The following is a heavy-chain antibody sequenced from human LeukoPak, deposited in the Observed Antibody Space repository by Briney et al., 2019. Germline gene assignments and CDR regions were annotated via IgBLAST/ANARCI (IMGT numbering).Heavy chain of an antibody. CDR2: ICTSGSSSGST. D-gene: IGHD6-13*01. CDR1: GGSISSYY. J-gene: IGHJ4*02. Sequence: TSEALSLTCTVSGGSISSYYWSWIRQPPGKGLEWIGRICTSGSSSGSTNYNPYLKSRVTMSVDTSKNQFSLKLNSVTAADTAVYYCARAAAGTGNFDYWGQGTLVTVSS. V-gene: IGHV4-4*07. CDR3: ARAAAGTGNFDY.